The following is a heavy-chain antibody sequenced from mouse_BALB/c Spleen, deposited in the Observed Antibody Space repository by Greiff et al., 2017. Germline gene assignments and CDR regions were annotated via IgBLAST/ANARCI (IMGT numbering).Heavy chain of an antibody. CDR3: DRDPAY. CDR1: GFTFKDTY. CDR2: IDPADGNT. J-gene: IGHJ3*01. Sequence: VQLQQSGADLVKPGASVKFSCTASGFTFKDTYMYWVKQRPEQGLEWVGRIDPADGNTKYDPKFQGKDTITADTSSNTAYLQLSSLTSEDTAVYYCDRDPAYWGQGTLVTVSA. V-gene: IGHV14-3*02.